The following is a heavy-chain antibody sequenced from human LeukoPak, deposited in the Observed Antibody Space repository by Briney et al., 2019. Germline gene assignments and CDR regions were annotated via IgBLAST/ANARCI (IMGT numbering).Heavy chain of an antibody. V-gene: IGHV3-23*01. CDR1: AFTFGSYG. D-gene: IGHD2-15*01. CDR2: ISDNGGDT. J-gene: IGHJ4*02. CDR3: AKDVRVEFDY. Sequence: GSLTLSCVASAFTFGSYGMSWVRQPPGKGREWVWTISDNGGDTPYADAVQGRFTISMDNAKNTLYLQMNGLRAEDTAVYYCAKDVRVEFDYWGQGTLVTVFS.